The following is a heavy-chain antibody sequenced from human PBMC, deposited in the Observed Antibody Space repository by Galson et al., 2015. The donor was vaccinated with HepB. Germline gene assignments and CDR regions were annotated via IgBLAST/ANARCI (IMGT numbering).Heavy chain of an antibody. V-gene: IGHV1-2*06. CDR2: VDPNNGVT. D-gene: IGHD4-23*01. J-gene: IGHJ4*02. CDR1: GYTFIGYH. CDR3: ARDLDYGGVYGSTWYFDY. Sequence: SVKVSCKASGYTFIGYHIHWVRQALGQGLEWMGHVDPNNGVTNYAQKFHGRITVSRDTSLNTVYMELNSLISDDTAVYYCARDLDYGGVYGSTWYFDYWGQGTLITVSS.